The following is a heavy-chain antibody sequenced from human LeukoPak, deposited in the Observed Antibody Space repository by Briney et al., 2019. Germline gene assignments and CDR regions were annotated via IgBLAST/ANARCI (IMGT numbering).Heavy chain of an antibody. CDR2: VYSGGST. CDR3: ATFTPLRAFDF. V-gene: IGHV3-66*01. D-gene: IGHD3-16*01. Sequence: PGGSLRLSCAASEFTVSSNYMNWVRQAPGKGLEWVSFVYSGGSTYYADSVRGRFTISRDSSKNTLYLQMNSLRAEDTAVYFCATFTPLRAFDFWGRGTLVTVSS. J-gene: IGHJ4*02. CDR1: EFTVSSNY.